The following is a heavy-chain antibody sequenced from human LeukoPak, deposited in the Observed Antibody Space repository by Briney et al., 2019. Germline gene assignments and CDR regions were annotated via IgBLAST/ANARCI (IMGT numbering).Heavy chain of an antibody. V-gene: IGHV4-39*01. CDR1: GGSISSSTYY. CDR2: IYYSGST. J-gene: IGHJ3*02. CDR3: ARQGSGGRAFDI. Sequence: SETLSFTCTVSGGSISSSTYYWGWIRQPPGKGLEWIGSIYYSGSTYYNPSLKSRVTISVDTSKNQFSLKLSSVTAADTAVYYCARQGSGGRAFDIWGQGTMVTVSS.